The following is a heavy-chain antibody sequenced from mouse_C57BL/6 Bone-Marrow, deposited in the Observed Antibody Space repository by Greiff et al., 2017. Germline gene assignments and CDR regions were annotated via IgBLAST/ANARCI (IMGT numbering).Heavy chain of an antibody. J-gene: IGHJ3*01. D-gene: IGHD2-4*01. CDR3: AIYYDSAWFAY. CDR2: IDPSDSYT. CDR1: GYTFTSYW. V-gene: IGHV1-69*01. Sequence: QQSCKASGYTFTSYWMHWVKQRPGQGLEWIGEIDPSDSYTNYNQKFKGKSTLTVDKSSSTAYMQLSSLTSEDSAVYYCAIYYDSAWFAYWGQGTLVTVSA.